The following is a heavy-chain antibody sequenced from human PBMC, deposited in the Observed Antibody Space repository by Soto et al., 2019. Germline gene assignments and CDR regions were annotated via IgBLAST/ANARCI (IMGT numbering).Heavy chain of an antibody. J-gene: IGHJ4*02. Sequence: GASVKVSCKASGYTFTSYGISWVRQAPGQGLEWMGWISAYNGNTNYAQKLQGRVTMTTDTSTSTAYMELRSLRSDDTAVYYCARDFHLYGWLRGFDYWGQGTLVTVSS. D-gene: IGHD5-12*01. CDR3: ARDFHLYGWLRGFDY. V-gene: IGHV1-18*01. CDR2: ISAYNGNT. CDR1: GYTFTSYG.